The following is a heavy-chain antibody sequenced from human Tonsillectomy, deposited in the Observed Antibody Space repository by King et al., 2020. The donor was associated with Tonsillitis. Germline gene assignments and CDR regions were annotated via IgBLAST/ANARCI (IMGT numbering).Heavy chain of an antibody. Sequence: VQLVESGGGVVQPGRSLRLSCITSGFNFSTYGMNWVRQAPGKGPEWVSAISFDGNTRHYADSVKGRFTISKDEPRKKVYLQMNFVRPEDTAVYYCARVGSDWYDGWDSWGQGTLVSVSS. CDR3: ARVGSDWYDGWDS. D-gene: IGHD6-13*01. CDR1: GFNFSTYG. V-gene: IGHV3-30*03. J-gene: IGHJ4*02. CDR2: ISFDGNTR.